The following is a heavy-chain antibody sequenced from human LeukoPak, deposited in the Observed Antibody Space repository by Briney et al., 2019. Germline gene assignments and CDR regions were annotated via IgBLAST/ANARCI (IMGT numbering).Heavy chain of an antibody. CDR2: ITTSSSYI. Sequence: KSGGSLRLSCAASGFTFSSYAMNWVRQAPGKGLEWVSSITTSSSYIYYADSVKGRFTISRDDAKNSLHLQMNSLRAEDTAVYYCARDPAAAGTVWFDPWGQGTLVTVSS. CDR1: GFTFSSYA. V-gene: IGHV3-21*01. J-gene: IGHJ5*02. CDR3: ARDPAAAGTVWFDP. D-gene: IGHD6-13*01.